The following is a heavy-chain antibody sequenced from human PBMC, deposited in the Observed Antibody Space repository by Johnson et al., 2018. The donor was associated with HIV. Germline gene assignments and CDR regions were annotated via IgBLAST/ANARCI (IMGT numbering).Heavy chain of an antibody. CDR1: GFTVSSYY. V-gene: IGHV3-11*01. J-gene: IGHJ3*02. CDR3: ARGLAAAGTRAFDI. Sequence: QVQLVESGGGLIQPGGSLRLSCAASGFTVSSYYMSWIRQAPGKGLEWVSYISSSGSTIYYADSVKGRFTISRDNAKNSLYLQMNSLRAEDTALYYCARGLAAAGTRAFDIWGQGTMVTVSS. CDR2: ISSSGSTI. D-gene: IGHD6-13*01.